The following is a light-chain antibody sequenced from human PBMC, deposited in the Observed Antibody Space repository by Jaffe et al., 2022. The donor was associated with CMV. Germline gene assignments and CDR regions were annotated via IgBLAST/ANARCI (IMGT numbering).Light chain of an antibody. CDR3: QQSDSLWT. J-gene: IGKJ1*01. CDR1: QSISSW. CDR2: KAS. Sequence: DIRMTQSPSTLSASVGDRVTITCRASQSISSWLAWYQQKPGKAPKLLIYKASSLESGVPSRFSGSGSGTEFTLTISSLQPDDFATYYCQQSDSLWTFGQGTKVEI. V-gene: IGKV1-5*03.